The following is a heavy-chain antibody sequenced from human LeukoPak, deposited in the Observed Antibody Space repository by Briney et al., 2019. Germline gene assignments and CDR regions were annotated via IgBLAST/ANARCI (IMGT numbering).Heavy chain of an antibody. Sequence: SETLSLTCAVYGGSFSGYYWSWIRQPPGKGLEWIGEINHSGSTNYNPSLKSRVTISVDTSKNQFSLKLSSVTAADTAVYYCARGVVTGTTGFDYWGQGTLVTVSS. D-gene: IGHD1-7*01. CDR3: ARGVVTGTTGFDY. CDR1: GGSFSGYY. CDR2: INHSGST. J-gene: IGHJ4*02. V-gene: IGHV4-34*01.